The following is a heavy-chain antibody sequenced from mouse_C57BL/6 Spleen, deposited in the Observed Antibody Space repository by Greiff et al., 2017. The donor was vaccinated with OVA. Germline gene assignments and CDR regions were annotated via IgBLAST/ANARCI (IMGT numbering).Heavy chain of an antibody. V-gene: IGHV1-52*01. Sequence: QVQLQQPGAELVRPGSSVKLSCKASGYTFTSYWMHWVKQRPIQGLEWIGNIDPSDSETHYNQKFKGKATLTVDTSSSTAYMQLSSLTSEDSAVYYCARPPRVVDWYFDVWGTGTTVTVSS. CDR3: ARPPRVVDWYFDV. CDR1: GYTFTSYW. D-gene: IGHD1-1*01. J-gene: IGHJ1*03. CDR2: IDPSDSET.